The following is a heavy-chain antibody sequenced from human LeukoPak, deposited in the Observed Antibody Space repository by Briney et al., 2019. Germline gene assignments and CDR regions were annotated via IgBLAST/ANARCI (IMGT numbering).Heavy chain of an antibody. V-gene: IGHV5-51*01. CDR1: GYSFTSYW. CDR3: ARRRGYTSSWYDY. D-gene: IGHD6-13*01. J-gene: IGHJ4*02. Sequence: GESLKISCKSSGYSFTSYWIAWVRQMPGKGLEWMGIIYPGDSDIRYSPSFQGQVTISADKSISTAYLQWSSLKASDSAIYYCARRRGYTSSWYDYWGQGTLVTVSS. CDR2: IYPGDSDI.